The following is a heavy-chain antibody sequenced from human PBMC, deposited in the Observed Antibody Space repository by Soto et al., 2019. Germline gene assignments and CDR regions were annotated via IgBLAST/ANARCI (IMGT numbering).Heavy chain of an antibody. Sequence: EVQLVESGGGLVQPGGSLRLSCAASGFTFGPYWMTWVRQAPGKGLEWVAEIKPDGSEKYYVDSVKGRFTISRDNTKTSLYLQMNSLRAEDTAVYYCARPYTVAGSSYWCFDLWGRGTLVTVSS. J-gene: IGHJ2*01. D-gene: IGHD3-16*01. CDR2: IKPDGSEK. V-gene: IGHV3-7*01. CDR1: GFTFGPYW. CDR3: ARPYTVAGSSYWCFDL.